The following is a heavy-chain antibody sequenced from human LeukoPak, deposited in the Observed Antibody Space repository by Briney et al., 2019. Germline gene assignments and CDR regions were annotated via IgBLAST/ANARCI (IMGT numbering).Heavy chain of an antibody. Sequence: GGSLRLSCAASGFTFSSYAMSWVRQAPGKGLEWVSAISGSGGSTYYADSVKGRFTISRDNSKNTLYLQMNSLRAEDTAVYYCAKGRTGDGYYYMDVWGKGTTVTVSS. CDR3: AKGRTGDGYYYMDV. V-gene: IGHV3-23*01. J-gene: IGHJ6*03. D-gene: IGHD7-27*01. CDR1: GFTFSSYA. CDR2: ISGSGGST.